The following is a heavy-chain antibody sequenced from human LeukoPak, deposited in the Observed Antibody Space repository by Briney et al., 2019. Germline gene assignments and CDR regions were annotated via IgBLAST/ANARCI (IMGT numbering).Heavy chain of an antibody. J-gene: IGHJ4*02. V-gene: IGHV3-74*01. CDR2: INSDGSST. D-gene: IGHD3-10*01. CDR3: ARGGSEAMVRGVIITYLDY. Sequence: GTSLRLSCVASGFTFTSYGMHWVRQAPGKGLVWVSRINSDGSSTTYVDSVKGRFTISRDNAKNTLYLQMNSLRAEDTAVYYCARGGSEAMVRGVIITYLDYWGQGTLVTVSS. CDR1: GFTFTSYG.